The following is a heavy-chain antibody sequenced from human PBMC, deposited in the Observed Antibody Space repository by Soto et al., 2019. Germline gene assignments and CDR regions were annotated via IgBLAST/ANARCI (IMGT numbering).Heavy chain of an antibody. V-gene: IGHV1-3*01. CDR1: GYSFTICA. J-gene: IGHJ4*02. D-gene: IGHD2-2*02. CDR2: INACNGNT. CDR3: AMSATVPAAIAY. Sequence: GASVKVPCKASGYSFTICARQWVRQAPEQRLEWMGWINACNGNTKYSQKFQGRVTITRDTSASTAYMELSSLRSEDTAVYYCAMSATVPAAIAYWGQGPLVSVSS.